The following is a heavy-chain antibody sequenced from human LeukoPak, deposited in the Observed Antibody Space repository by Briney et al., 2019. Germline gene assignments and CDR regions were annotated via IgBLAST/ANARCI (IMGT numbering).Heavy chain of an antibody. J-gene: IGHJ4*02. Sequence: GGSLRLSCAASGFTFSSYGMHWVRQAPGKGLEWVAVISYDGSNKYYADSVKGRFTISRDNSKNTLYLQMNSLRAEDTAVYYCAKDHGGTTGTTDLDYWGQGTLVTVSS. CDR3: AKDHGGTTGTTDLDY. D-gene: IGHD1-1*01. CDR2: ISYDGSNK. CDR1: GFTFSSYG. V-gene: IGHV3-30*18.